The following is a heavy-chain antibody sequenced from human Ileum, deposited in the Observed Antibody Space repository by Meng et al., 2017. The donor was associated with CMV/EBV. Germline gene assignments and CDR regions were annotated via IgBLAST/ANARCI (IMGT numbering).Heavy chain of an antibody. CDR3: ARNYYDSGPFQY. V-gene: IGHV2-5*02. CDR2: IYWDDDK. J-gene: IGHJ4*01. D-gene: IGHD3-22*01. CDR1: GFSLSTTGVG. Sequence: QITLKESGPTLVKPTQNLTLTCTFSGFSLSTTGVGLGWIRQPPGKALEWLALIYWDDDKRYSPSLKSRLTITKDTSKNQVVLTMTNMDPVDTATYYCARNYYDSGPFQYWGQGTLVTVSS.